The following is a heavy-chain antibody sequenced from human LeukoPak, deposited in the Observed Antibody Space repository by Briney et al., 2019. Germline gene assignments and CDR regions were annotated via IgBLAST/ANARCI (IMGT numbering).Heavy chain of an antibody. CDR1: GGSISSGGYY. CDR2: IYYSGST. D-gene: IGHD5-12*01. CDR3: ARDLLAPYAFDI. J-gene: IGHJ3*02. Sequence: SQTLSLTCTVSGGSISSGGYYWGWIRQPPGKGLEWIGSIYYSGSTYYNPSLKSRVTISVDTSKNQFSLKLSSVTAADTAVYYCARDLLAPYAFDIWGQGTMVTVSS. V-gene: IGHV4-39*07.